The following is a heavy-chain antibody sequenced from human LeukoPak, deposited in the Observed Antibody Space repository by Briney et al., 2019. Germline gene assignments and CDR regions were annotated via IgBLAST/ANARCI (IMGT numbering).Heavy chain of an antibody. CDR3: AREVGISSSWYGPSDY. Sequence: SETLSLSCTVSGYSINSGYYWAWIRQPPGKGLQWIGSIYHSGSTYYNPSLKSRVTISIDTSKNQFSLKLSSVTAADTALYYCAREVGISSSWYGPSDYWGQGTLVTVSS. CDR1: GYSINSGYY. CDR2: IYHSGST. J-gene: IGHJ4*02. V-gene: IGHV4-38-2*02. D-gene: IGHD6-13*01.